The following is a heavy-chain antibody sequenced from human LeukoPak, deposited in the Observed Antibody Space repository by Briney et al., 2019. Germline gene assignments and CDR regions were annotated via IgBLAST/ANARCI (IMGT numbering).Heavy chain of an antibody. V-gene: IGHV3-23*01. CDR1: RFIFSSFA. Sequence: PGGPLRLSCAASRFIFSSFAMTWVRQALGKGLEWVSAISGSGGSTYYADSVKGRFTISRDNSKNTLYLQMNNLRVEDTAMYYCAREENFWSGRPFSPDYWGQGTLVTVSS. D-gene: IGHD3-3*01. CDR2: ISGSGGST. CDR3: AREENFWSGRPFSPDY. J-gene: IGHJ4*02.